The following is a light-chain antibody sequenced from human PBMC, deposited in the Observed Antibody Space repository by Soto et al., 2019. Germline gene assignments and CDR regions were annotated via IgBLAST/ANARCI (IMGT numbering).Light chain of an antibody. J-gene: IGKJ1*01. CDR1: QVIRND. Sequence: DIQMTQSPSSLSASVGDRVTIACRASQVIRNDLNWYQQKPGKAPKRLIYAASTLQSGVPSRFSGSGSGTEFTLTISSLQPEDFATYFCLQYNSYPPWTFGQGTKVEIK. CDR2: AAS. V-gene: IGKV1-17*01. CDR3: LQYNSYPPWT.